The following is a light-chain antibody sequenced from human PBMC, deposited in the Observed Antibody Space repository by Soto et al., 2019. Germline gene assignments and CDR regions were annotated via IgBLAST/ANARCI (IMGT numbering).Light chain of an antibody. Sequence: DIQMTQSPSTLSGSVGDRVTITCRASQTISSWLAWYQQKPGKAPKLLIYKASTLKSGVPSRFSGSGSGTEFTLTISSLQPDDFATYYCQHYNSYSEAFGQGTKVAIE. CDR1: QTISSW. J-gene: IGKJ1*01. CDR2: KAS. CDR3: QHYNSYSEA. V-gene: IGKV1-5*03.